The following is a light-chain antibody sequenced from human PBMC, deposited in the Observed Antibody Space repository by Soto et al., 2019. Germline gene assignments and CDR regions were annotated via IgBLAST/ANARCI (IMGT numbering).Light chain of an antibody. V-gene: IGKV3-20*01. CDR1: QSVSSSY. Sequence: EIGLPHSPGPLSLSPGERATLSCRASQSVSSSYLASYQQKPGQAPRLLIYGASSRAAGIPDRLSGSESGTDFTPTISRPEPEDCAVYYGQQYGSSPRVTFGGGTKVEIK. CDR3: QQYGSSPRVT. J-gene: IGKJ4*01. CDR2: GAS.